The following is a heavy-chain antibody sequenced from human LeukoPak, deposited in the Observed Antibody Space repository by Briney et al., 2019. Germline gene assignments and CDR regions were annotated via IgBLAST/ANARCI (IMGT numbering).Heavy chain of an antibody. CDR3: ARGVGSGSRLRAGDY. CDR2: LSYVGNKE. D-gene: IGHD1-26*01. V-gene: IGHV3-30-3*01. Sequence: PGGSLRLSCAASGFTFSSYAMHWVRQAPGKGLEWVAVLSYVGNKEYYADSVKGRFSISRDNSKNTLFLLMNSLRAEDSAVYYCARGVGSGSRLRAGDYWGQGTLVTVSS. CDR1: GFTFSSYA. J-gene: IGHJ4*02.